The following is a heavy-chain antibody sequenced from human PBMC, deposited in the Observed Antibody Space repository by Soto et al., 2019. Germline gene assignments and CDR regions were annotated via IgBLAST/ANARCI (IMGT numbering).Heavy chain of an antibody. CDR1: GFNLRDYA. Sequence: EVQLVESGGGSAQPGTSLRLSWVASGFNLRDYAMHWVRQSPGRGLEWVSGIASNSGSMGYAGSVKGRFTSSRDNAENSLYLQLNSLRVEDTAFYYCTRQAGVPAIGSFDCWGPGTLVLVAS. J-gene: IGHJ4*02. D-gene: IGHD3-10*01. V-gene: IGHV3-9*01. CDR3: TRQAGVPAIGSFDC. CDR2: IASNSGSM.